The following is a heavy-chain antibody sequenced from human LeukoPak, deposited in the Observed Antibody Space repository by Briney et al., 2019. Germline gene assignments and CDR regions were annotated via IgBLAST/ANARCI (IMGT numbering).Heavy chain of an antibody. Sequence: GGSLRLSCAASGFTFSIYAMHWVRQASGKGLEWVAVISYDGSYKCYADSVKGRFTVSRDTSKDTLYLQMNSLRAEDTALYYCARDVDYGDRLGACDIWGQGTMVTVSS. D-gene: IGHD4-17*01. CDR1: GFTFSIYA. J-gene: IGHJ3*02. CDR2: ISYDGSYK. CDR3: ARDVDYGDRLGACDI. V-gene: IGHV3-30*04.